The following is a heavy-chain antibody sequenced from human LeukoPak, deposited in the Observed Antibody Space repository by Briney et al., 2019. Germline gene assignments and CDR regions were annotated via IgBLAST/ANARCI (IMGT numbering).Heavy chain of an antibody. CDR1: GFTFSSYG. D-gene: IGHD2-2*01. CDR2: IRYDGSNK. J-gene: IGHJ4*02. Sequence: GGXLRLSCAACGFTFSSYGMHWVRQAPGKGMEGGAFIRYDGSNKYYADSVKGRFTISRDNSKNTLYVQMNCLRAEHTAVYYCAKPMGLVVPAFDYWGQGTLVTVSS. CDR3: AKPMGLVVPAFDY. V-gene: IGHV3-30*02.